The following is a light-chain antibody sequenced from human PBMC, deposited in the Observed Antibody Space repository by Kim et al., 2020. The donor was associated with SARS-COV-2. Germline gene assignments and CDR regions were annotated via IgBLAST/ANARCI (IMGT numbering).Light chain of an antibody. CDR3: QVWASTTTV. J-gene: IGLJ2*01. V-gene: IGLV3-1*01. CDR2: QDT. CDR1: RLGEKY. Sequence: SVSAGQTANITCSGDRLGEKYVCWYQQKPGQSPVVVIYQDTQRPSGIPERFSGSNSGNTATLIISGTQASDEAEYYCQVWASTTTVFGGGTQLTVL.